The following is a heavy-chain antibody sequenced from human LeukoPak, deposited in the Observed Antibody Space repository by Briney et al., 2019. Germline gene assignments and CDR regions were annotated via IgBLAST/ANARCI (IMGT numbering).Heavy chain of an antibody. CDR1: GFTFSSYW. V-gene: IGHV3-74*01. J-gene: IGHJ4*02. CDR3: ARGTGSYYSLGY. Sequence: GGSLRLSCAASGFTFSSYWMHWVRQAPGKGLVWVSRINSDGSSTSYVDSVKGRFTISRDNAKNTLYLQMDSLRAGDTAMYYCARGTGSYYSLGYWGQGTLVTVSS. CDR2: INSDGSST. D-gene: IGHD1-26*01.